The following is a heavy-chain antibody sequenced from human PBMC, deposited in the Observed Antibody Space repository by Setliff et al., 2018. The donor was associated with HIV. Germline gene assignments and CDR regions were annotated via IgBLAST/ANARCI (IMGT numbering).Heavy chain of an antibody. D-gene: IGHD6-19*01. CDR3: ARVLPYNSALDK. CDR1: GFTFSSYA. Sequence: GGSLRLSCAASGFTFSSYAMSWVRQAPGKGLEWVSAISGSGGSTYYADSVKGRFTLSRDTSKNTMFLQMNSLRHEDTALYYCARVLPYNSALDKWGQGTLVTVSS. CDR2: ISGSGGST. J-gene: IGHJ4*02. V-gene: IGHV3-23*01.